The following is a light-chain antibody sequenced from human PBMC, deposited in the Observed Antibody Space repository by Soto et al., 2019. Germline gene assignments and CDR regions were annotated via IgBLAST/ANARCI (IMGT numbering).Light chain of an antibody. CDR2: EGS. V-gene: IGLV2-23*01. J-gene: IGLJ1*01. Sequence: QSALTQPASVSGSPGQSITISCTGTSSDVGSYNLVSWYQQHPGKAPKLMIYEGSKRPSGVSNRFSGSKSDNTASLTISGLQAEDEADYYCCSYAGTSFYVFGIGTKLTVL. CDR3: CSYAGTSFYV. CDR1: SSDVGSYNL.